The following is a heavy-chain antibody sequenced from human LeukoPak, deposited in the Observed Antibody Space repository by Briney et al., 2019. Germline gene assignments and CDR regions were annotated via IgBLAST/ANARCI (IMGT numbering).Heavy chain of an antibody. CDR2: TYYRSKWYN. CDR1: GDSFSSNSAA. V-gene: IGHV6-1*01. Sequence: SQTLSLTCAISGDSFSSNSAAWNWLRQSPSRGLEWLGSTYYRSKWYNDYAVSVKSRITINPHTSKNQFSLQLNSVTPEDTAVYYCAREEDSSGWSYWGQGTLVTVSS. D-gene: IGHD6-19*01. CDR3: AREEDSSGWSY. J-gene: IGHJ4*02.